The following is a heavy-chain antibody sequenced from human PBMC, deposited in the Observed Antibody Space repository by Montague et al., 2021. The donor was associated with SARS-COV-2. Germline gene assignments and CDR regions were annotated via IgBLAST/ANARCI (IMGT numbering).Heavy chain of an antibody. D-gene: IGHD3-9*01. J-gene: IGHJ4*02. CDR1: GFTFSSYV. V-gene: IGHV3-48*03. CDR2: ISSSGSTI. CDR3: ARDCAYYDILTGYSPKGGFDY. Sequence: SLRLSCAASGFTFSSYVMNWVRQAPGKGLEWVSYISSSGSTIYYADSVKGRFTISRDNAKNSLYLQMNSLRAEDTAVYYCARDCAYYDILTGYSPKGGFDYWGQGTLVTVSS.